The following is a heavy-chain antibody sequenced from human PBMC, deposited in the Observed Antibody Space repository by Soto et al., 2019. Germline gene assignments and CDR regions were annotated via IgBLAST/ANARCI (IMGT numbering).Heavy chain of an antibody. Sequence: GVSLRLSCAASGFTFSNYAMSWVRQAPGKGLEWVSAISGSGGSTYYADSVKGRFTISRDNSKNTLYLQMNSLRAEDTAVYYCAKGHEAIAARYFDYWGQGTLVTVSS. CDR3: AKGHEAIAARYFDY. J-gene: IGHJ4*02. CDR1: GFTFSNYA. CDR2: ISGSGGST. D-gene: IGHD6-6*01. V-gene: IGHV3-23*01.